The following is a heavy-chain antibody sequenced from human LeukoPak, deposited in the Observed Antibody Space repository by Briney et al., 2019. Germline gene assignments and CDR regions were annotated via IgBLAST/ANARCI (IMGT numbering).Heavy chain of an antibody. CDR1: GYTFSSYW. V-gene: IGHV5-51*01. D-gene: IGHD1-1*01. Sequence: GESLKISCKGSGYTFSSYWIAWVRQMPGKGLESLGVIYPGDSDTIYSPSFQGQVTISADKSISTAYLQWSSLKASDTAMYFCARQESELTTPANRYFDTWGQGTLVTVSS. CDR2: IYPGDSDT. CDR3: ARQESELTTPANRYFDT. J-gene: IGHJ4*02.